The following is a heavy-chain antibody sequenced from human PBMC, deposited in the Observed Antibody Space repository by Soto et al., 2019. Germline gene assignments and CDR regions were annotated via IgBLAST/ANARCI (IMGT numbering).Heavy chain of an antibody. J-gene: IGHJ4*02. CDR2: IYWDDDK. CDR1: GFSLTTSGVG. CDR3: AYRVLRTVFGLVTTTAIYFDF. V-gene: IGHV2-5*02. Sequence: QITLNESGPTQVKPRQTLTLTCTFSGFSLTTSGVGVGWIRQSPGKAPEWLALIYWDDDKRYSPSLKSRLIITKDTSKNQVVLTMADLDPADTATYYCAYRVLRTVFGLVTTTAIYFDFWGQGTPVAVSS. D-gene: IGHD3-3*01.